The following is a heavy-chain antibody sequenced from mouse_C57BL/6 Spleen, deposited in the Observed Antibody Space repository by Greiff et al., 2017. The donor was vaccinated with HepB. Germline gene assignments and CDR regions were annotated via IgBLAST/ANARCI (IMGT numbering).Heavy chain of an antibody. CDR2: IDPSDSYT. J-gene: IGHJ3*01. Sequence: VQLQQSGAELVMPGASVKLSCKASGYTFTSYWMHWVKQRPGQGLEWIGEIDPSDSYTNYNQKFKGKSTLPVDKSSSTAYMQLSSLTSEESTVYYCARDYDYAAWFAYWGQGTLVTVSA. D-gene: IGHD2-4*01. CDR1: GYTFTSYW. CDR3: ARDYDYAAWFAY. V-gene: IGHV1-69*01.